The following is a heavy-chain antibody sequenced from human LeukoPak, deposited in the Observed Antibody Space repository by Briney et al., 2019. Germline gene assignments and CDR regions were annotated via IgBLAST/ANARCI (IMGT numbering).Heavy chain of an antibody. D-gene: IGHD1-26*01. CDR2: INPNSGGT. Sequence: ASVKVSCKASGYTFTGYYMRWVRQAPGQGLEWMGWINPNSGGTNYAQKFQGRVTMTRDTSISTAYMELSRLRSDDTAVYYCARPYSGSYPYFDYWGQGTLVTVSS. V-gene: IGHV1-2*02. J-gene: IGHJ4*02. CDR3: ARPYSGSYPYFDY. CDR1: GYTFTGYY.